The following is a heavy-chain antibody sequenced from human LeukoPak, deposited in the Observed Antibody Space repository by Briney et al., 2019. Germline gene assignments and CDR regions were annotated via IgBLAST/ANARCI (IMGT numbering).Heavy chain of an antibody. V-gene: IGHV4-34*01. CDR3: ARRIQLWPQYYYYYYGMDV. J-gene: IGHJ6*02. CDR2: INHSGST. D-gene: IGHD5-18*01. CDR1: GGSFSGYY. Sequence: SSETLSLTCAVYGGSFSGYYWSWIRQPPGKGLEWIGEINHSGSTNYNPSLKSRVTISVDTSKNQFSLKLSSVTAADTAVYYCARRIQLWPQYYYYYYGMDVWGQGTTVTVSS.